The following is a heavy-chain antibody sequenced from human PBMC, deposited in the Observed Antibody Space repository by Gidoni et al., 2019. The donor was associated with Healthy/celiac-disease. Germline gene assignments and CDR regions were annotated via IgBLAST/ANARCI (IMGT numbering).Heavy chain of an antibody. J-gene: IGHJ4*02. D-gene: IGHD3-22*01. V-gene: IGHV1-46*01. CDR2: INPSGGST. Sequence: QVQLVQSGAEVKKPGASVKVSCKASGYTFTSYYMHWVRQAPGQGLEWMGIINPSGGSTSYAQEFQGRVTMTRDTSTSTVYMELSSLRSEDTAVYYCARDDSSGRPVDYWGQGTLVTVSS. CDR1: GYTFTSYY. CDR3: ARDDSSGRPVDY.